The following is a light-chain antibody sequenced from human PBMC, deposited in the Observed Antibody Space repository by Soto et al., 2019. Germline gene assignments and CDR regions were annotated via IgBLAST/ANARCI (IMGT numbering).Light chain of an antibody. CDR3: QQYGSSPRT. CDR2: DAS. J-gene: IGKJ1*01. V-gene: IGKV3-20*01. Sequence: EIVLTHSPGTLSLSPGERGTLSCSASQSVSSGYLAWYQQKPGQAPRLLIYDASSRATGIPDRFSGSGSGTDFTLTISRLEPEDFAVYYCQQYGSSPRTFGQGTKVDIK. CDR1: QSVSSGY.